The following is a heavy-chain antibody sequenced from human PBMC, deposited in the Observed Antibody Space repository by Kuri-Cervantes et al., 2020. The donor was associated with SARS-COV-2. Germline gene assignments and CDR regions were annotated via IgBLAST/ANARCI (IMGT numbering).Heavy chain of an antibody. Sequence: ASVKVSCKASGYTFTSYGISWVRQAPGQGLEWMGWISAYNGNTNYAQKLQGRVTMTTDTSTSTAYMELRSLRSEDTAIYYCARDVSNDNLGLYSFDYWGQGSLVTVSS. V-gene: IGHV1-18*01. CDR2: ISAYNGNT. D-gene: IGHD1-1*01. CDR3: ARDVSNDNLGLYSFDY. J-gene: IGHJ4*02. CDR1: GYTFTSYG.